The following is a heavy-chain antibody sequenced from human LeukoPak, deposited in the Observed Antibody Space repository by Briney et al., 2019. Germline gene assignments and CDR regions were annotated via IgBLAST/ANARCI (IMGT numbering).Heavy chain of an antibody. D-gene: IGHD6-19*01. CDR1: GGSISSNSYY. Sequence: SETLSLTCTVSGGSISSNSYYWAWFRQPPGKGLEWIGSVYYAGTIYYNPSLKSRVTASVDTSKTQFSLELSSVTAADTAVYYCASGQSSGWYAFDYWGQGTLVTVSS. CDR3: ASGQSSGWYAFDY. CDR2: VYYAGTI. V-gene: IGHV4-39*07. J-gene: IGHJ4*02.